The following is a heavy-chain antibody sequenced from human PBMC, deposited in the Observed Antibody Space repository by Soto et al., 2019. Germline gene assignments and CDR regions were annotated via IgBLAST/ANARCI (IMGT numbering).Heavy chain of an antibody. J-gene: IGHJ5*02. D-gene: IGHD6-6*01. CDR1: GGTFGSYA. CDR3: ARDRGYSSSSKWFDP. V-gene: IGHV1-69*01. Sequence: QVQLVQSGAEVKKPGSSVKVSCKASGGTFGSYAINWVRQAPGQGLEWMGAIIPMFGTPNYAQKFQGRVTITADESTSKAYMELYTLTSEDTAVYYCARDRGYSSSSKWFDPWGQGSLVTVS. CDR2: IIPMFGTP.